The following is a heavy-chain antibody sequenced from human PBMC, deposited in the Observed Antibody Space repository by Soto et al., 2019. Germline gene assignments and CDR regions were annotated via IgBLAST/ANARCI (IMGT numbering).Heavy chain of an antibody. D-gene: IGHD4-4*01. CDR3: ARRDYSRHYNYYYGLDV. CDR2: ISAYNGNT. CDR1: GYTFMNYG. Sequence: QVQLVQSGPEVKKPGASVKVSCKASGYTFMNYGISWVRQAPGQGLEWMGWISAYNGNTNFAQNLQGRATLTTDTSKSTAYVKLRSLRADDAAIYYCARRDYSRHYNYYYGLDVWGQGTTVTVSS. V-gene: IGHV1-18*01. J-gene: IGHJ6*02.